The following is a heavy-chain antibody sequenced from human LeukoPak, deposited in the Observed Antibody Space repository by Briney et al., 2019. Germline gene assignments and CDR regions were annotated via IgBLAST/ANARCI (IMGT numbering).Heavy chain of an antibody. D-gene: IGHD6-13*01. CDR1: GDSIRGGHYF. Sequence: SETLSLTCSVSGDSIRGGHYFWSWIRQHPGKGLEWIGYIYYSGATYFNPSLKSRLTMSLATSENQFSLRLISVTAADTAVYYCARVLSGYSRTPDYYYYYMDVWGKGTTVTVSS. J-gene: IGHJ6*03. V-gene: IGHV4-30-4*01. CDR3: ARVLSGYSRTPDYYYYYMDV. CDR2: IYYSGAT.